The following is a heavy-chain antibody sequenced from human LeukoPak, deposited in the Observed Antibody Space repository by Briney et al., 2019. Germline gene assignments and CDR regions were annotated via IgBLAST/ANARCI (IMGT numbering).Heavy chain of an antibody. CDR1: GFTFSSYS. CDR3: ARDLGGNSAY. D-gene: IGHD4-23*01. V-gene: IGHV3-21*01. Sequence: PGGSLRLSCAASGFTFSSYSMSWVRQAPGKGLEWVSSITSSSYMYYADSVKGRFTISRDNAKNSLSLQMNSLRAEDTAVYYCARDLGGNSAYWGQGTLVTVSS. CDR2: ITSSSYM. J-gene: IGHJ4*02.